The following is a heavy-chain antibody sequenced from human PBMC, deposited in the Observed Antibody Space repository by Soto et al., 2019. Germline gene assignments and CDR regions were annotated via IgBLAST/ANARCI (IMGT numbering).Heavy chain of an antibody. D-gene: IGHD3-10*01. Sequence: QVQLQESGPGLVKPSETLSLTCTVSGDSISSSNWWSWVRQPPGKGLEWIGETYHSGTTKYNPSLNSRVLISLDFSNNQFSLELKSVTAADTAVYYCAREGSGSPVSVWGQGALVIVSS. V-gene: IGHV4-4*02. J-gene: IGHJ4*02. CDR2: TYHSGTT. CDR1: GDSISSSNW. CDR3: AREGSGSPVSV.